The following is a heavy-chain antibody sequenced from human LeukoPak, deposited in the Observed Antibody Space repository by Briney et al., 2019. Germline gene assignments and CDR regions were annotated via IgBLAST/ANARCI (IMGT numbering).Heavy chain of an antibody. CDR3: AKDRLTISAFDS. J-gene: IGHJ3*02. D-gene: IGHD3-3*02. Sequence: GGSLRLSCAASGFTFSNCAMSWVRQAPGKGLEWVSGISGSGGSTYYADSVKGRFTISRDNSKNTLYLQISSLRADDTAMYYCAKDRLTISAFDSWGQGTMVTVSS. V-gene: IGHV3-23*01. CDR1: GFTFSNCA. CDR2: ISGSGGST.